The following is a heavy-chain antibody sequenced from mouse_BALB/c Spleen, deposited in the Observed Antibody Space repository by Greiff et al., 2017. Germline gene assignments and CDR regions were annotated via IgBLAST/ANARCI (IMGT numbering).Heavy chain of an antibody. J-gene: IGHJ3*01. V-gene: IGHV3-8*02. CDR3: ATYDYDDEAWFAY. CDR2: ISYSGST. D-gene: IGHD2-4*01. Sequence: EVKLVESGPSLVKPSQTLSLTCSVTGDSITSGYWNWIRKFPGNKLEYMGYISYSGSTYYNPSLKSRISITRDTSKNQYYLQLNSVTTEDTATYYCATYDYDDEAWFAYWGQGTLVTVSA. CDR1: GDSITSGY.